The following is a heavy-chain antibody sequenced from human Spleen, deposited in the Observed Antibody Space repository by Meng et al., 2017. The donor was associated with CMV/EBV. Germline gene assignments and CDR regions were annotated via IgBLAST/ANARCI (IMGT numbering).Heavy chain of an antibody. Sequence: ASVKVSCKASGYTFTAHYFHWVRQAPGQGLEWMGWINPNSGGTNYAQKFQGRVTMTRDTSISTAYMELSRLRSDDTAVYYCARVEAVAGMRFDYWGQGTLVTVSS. CDR1: GYTFTAHY. CDR3: ARVEAVAGMRFDY. CDR2: INPNSGGT. V-gene: IGHV1-2*02. J-gene: IGHJ4*02. D-gene: IGHD6-19*01.